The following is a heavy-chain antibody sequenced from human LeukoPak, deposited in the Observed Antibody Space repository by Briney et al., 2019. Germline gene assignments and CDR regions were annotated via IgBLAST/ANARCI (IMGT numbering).Heavy chain of an antibody. CDR3: ARLRNPHIAARRRSPYYYYMDV. CDR2: IYYSGST. J-gene: IGHJ6*03. CDR1: GGSISSYY. D-gene: IGHD6-6*01. Sequence: SETLSLTCTVSGGSISSYYWSWIRQPPGKGLEWIGYIYYSGSTNYNPSLKSRVTISVGTSKNQFSLKLSSVTAADTAVYYCARLRNPHIAARRRSPYYYYMDVWGKGTTVTVSS. V-gene: IGHV4-59*01.